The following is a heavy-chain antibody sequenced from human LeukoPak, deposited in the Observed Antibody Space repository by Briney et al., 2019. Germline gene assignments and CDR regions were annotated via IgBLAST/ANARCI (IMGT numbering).Heavy chain of an antibody. CDR1: GFTFSTYS. D-gene: IGHD2-21*02. J-gene: IGHJ4*02. V-gene: IGHV3-21*01. Sequence: GGSLSLSCAASGFTFSTYSMNSVPQAPGTGLEWVSSFSSSYNYTYYAESLKGRLTIARDNAKNALYLQMSSLRAADTAVYYCARADGGDIDYWGQGTLVTVSS. CDR2: FSSSYNYT. CDR3: ARADGGDIDY.